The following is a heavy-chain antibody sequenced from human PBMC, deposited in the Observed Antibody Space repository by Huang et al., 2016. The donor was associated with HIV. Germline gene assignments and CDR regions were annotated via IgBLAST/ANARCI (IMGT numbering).Heavy chain of an antibody. V-gene: IGHV4-39*02. D-gene: IGHD3-10*01. CDR1: GGSIRSDNYY. CDR2: IYYSGST. CDR3: ARLPGSITMIRGVITDPY. J-gene: IGHJ4*02. Sequence: QLQLQESGPGLVKPSETLSLTCTVSGGSIRSDNYYWGWIRQTPGKGLEWIGSIYYSGSTYYNPSLKRLVTITVDTSKNHFSLRMRSVTAADTAVYYCARLPGSITMIRGVITDPYWGQGTLVTVSS.